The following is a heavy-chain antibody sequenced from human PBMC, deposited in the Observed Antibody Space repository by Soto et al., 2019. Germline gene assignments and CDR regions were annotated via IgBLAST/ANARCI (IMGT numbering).Heavy chain of an antibody. Sequence: SVKVSCKASGFTFTSSAVQWVRQARGQRLEWIGWIVVGSGNTSYAQKFQERVTITRDMSTSTAYMELNSLRVEDTAVYYCARDEVRQKSAFDLWGQGTMVTVSS. J-gene: IGHJ3*01. V-gene: IGHV1-58*01. CDR2: IVVGSGNT. CDR1: GFTFTSSA. CDR3: ARDEVRQKSAFDL. D-gene: IGHD6-25*01.